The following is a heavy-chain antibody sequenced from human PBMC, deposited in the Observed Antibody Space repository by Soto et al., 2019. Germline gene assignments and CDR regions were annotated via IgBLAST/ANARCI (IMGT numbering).Heavy chain of an antibody. CDR2: ISGSGGST. V-gene: IGHV3-23*01. CDR3: AKEGPAPYDYVWGRYEYYFDY. J-gene: IGHJ4*02. Sequence: EVQLLESGGGLVQPGGSLRLSCAASGFTFSSYAMNWVRQAPGKGLEWVSAISGSGGSTYYADSVKGRFTISRDNPKNSVSPQIKSRRAEDTAVYYCAKEGPAPYDYVWGRYEYYFDYWGQGALVTVSS. D-gene: IGHD3-16*01. CDR1: GFTFSSYA.